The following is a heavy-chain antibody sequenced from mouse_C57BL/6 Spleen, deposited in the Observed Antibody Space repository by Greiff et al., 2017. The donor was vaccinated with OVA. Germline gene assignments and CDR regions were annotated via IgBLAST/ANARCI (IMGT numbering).Heavy chain of an antibody. Sequence: QVQLQQSGAELVRPGTSVKVSCKASGYAFTNYLIEWVKQRPGQGLEWIGVINPGSGGTNYNEKFKGKATLTADRSSSTAYMQLSSLTSEDSAVYFCASNYGGYAMDYWGQGTSVTVSS. D-gene: IGHD1-1*01. CDR1: GYAFTNYL. V-gene: IGHV1-54*01. CDR2: INPGSGGT. J-gene: IGHJ4*01. CDR3: ASNYGGYAMDY.